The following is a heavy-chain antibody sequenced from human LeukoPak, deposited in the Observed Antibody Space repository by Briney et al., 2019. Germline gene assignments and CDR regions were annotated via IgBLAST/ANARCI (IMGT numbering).Heavy chain of an antibody. Sequence: ASVKVSCKASGYTFTGYYMHWVRQAPGQGLEWMGWINPNSGGTNYAQKFQGRVTMTRDTSISTAYMELSRLRSDDTAVYYCARGQGCSGGSCYRWFDPWGQGTLVTVSS. D-gene: IGHD2-15*01. CDR2: INPNSGGT. J-gene: IGHJ5*02. V-gene: IGHV1-2*02. CDR3: ARGQGCSGGSCYRWFDP. CDR1: GYTFTGYY.